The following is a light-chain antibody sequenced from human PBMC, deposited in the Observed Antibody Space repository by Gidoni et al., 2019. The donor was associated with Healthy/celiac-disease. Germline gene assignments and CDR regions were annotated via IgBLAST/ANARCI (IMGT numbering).Light chain of an antibody. V-gene: IGKV1-39*01. J-gene: IGKJ2*02. CDR3: QQSYSTPRT. Sequence: DVQMTQSPSYLSASVGERVTLPCRASQSISSYLHWYQQKPGKAPKLLSYDASSLQSGVPSRFSGSGSGTDFTLTISSLQPEDFATYYCQQSYSTPRTFGQGTKLEIK. CDR1: QSISSY. CDR2: DAS.